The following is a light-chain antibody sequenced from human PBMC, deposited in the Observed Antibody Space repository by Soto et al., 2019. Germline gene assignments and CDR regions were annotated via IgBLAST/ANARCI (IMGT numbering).Light chain of an antibody. J-gene: IGKJ4*01. CDR3: QQYNNWPLT. CDR2: GAS. Sequence: EIVMTQSPATLSVSPGERATLSCRASQSVSSNLAWYQQKPGQAPRLLIYGASTRATRNPARFSGSGSGTAFTLTISSLHSEDFAVYYCQQYNNWPLTFGGGTKVEIK. CDR1: QSVSSN. V-gene: IGKV3-15*01.